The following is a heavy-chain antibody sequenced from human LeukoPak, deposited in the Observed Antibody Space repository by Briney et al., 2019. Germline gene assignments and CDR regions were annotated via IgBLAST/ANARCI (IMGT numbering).Heavy chain of an antibody. CDR3: ARRVGVALDY. Sequence: SETLSLTCTVSGYSISSGYYWGWIRQPPGKGLEWIGSIYHSGSTYYNPSLRSRVTISVDTSKNQFSLKLSSVTAADTAGYYCARRVGVALDYWGQGTLVTVSS. V-gene: IGHV4-38-2*02. D-gene: IGHD2-21*01. CDR1: GYSISSGYY. J-gene: IGHJ4*02. CDR2: IYHSGST.